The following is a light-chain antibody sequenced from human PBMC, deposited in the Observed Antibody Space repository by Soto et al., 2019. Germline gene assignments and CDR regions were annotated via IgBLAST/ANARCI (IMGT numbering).Light chain of an antibody. CDR1: TSDVGGHNY. J-gene: IGLJ3*02. CDR2: EVI. V-gene: IGLV2-14*01. Sequence: QSVLTQPASVSGSPGQSITISCTGTTSDVGGHNYVSWYQQYPDKAPKLMVYEVINRPSGVSNRFSGSKSVNTASLTISGLQADDEADYYCISYSSSSTPWVFGGGTKLTVL. CDR3: ISYSSSSTPWV.